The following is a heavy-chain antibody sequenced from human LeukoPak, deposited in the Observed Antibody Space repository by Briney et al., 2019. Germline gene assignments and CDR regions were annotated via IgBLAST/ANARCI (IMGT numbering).Heavy chain of an antibody. CDR3: ARIGYGSGSYYYFDY. CDR1: GGSISSYY. D-gene: IGHD3-10*01. CDR2: IYPSGST. V-gene: IGHV4-4*08. Sequence: SETLSLTCTVSGGSISSYYWSWIRQPPGKGLEWIGYIYPSGSTNYNPSLKSRVTISVDTSKNQFSLKLSSVTAADTAVYYCARIGYGSGSYYYFDYWGQGTLVTVSS. J-gene: IGHJ4*02.